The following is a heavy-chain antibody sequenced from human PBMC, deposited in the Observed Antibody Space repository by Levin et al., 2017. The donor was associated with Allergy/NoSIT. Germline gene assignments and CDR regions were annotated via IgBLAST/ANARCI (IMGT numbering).Heavy chain of an antibody. CDR1: GGTFSSYA. J-gene: IGHJ6*02. CDR3: ARGEQLAFPYYYGMDV. D-gene: IGHD6-13*01. V-gene: IGHV1-69*13. CDR2: IIPIFGTA. Sequence: ASVKVSCKASGGTFSSYAISWVRQAPGQGLEWMGGIIPIFGTANYAQKFQGRVTITADESTSTAYMELSSLRSEDTAVYYCARGEQLAFPYYYGMDVWGQGTTVTVSS.